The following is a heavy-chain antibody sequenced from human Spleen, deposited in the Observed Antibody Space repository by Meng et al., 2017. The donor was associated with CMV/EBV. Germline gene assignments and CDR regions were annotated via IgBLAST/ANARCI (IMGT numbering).Heavy chain of an antibody. J-gene: IGHJ4*02. V-gene: IGHV1-46*01. CDR3: AREGVGAYNFDY. D-gene: IGHD1-26*01. CDR2: INPSGGSS. Sequence: SCKTSGYSFTDYYIHWVRQAPGQGLEWLGLINPSGGSSKYAQRFQGRVTMTRDTSTSTVYMELSSLRSEDTAVYYCAREGVGAYNFDYWGQGTLVTVSS. CDR1: GYSFTDYY.